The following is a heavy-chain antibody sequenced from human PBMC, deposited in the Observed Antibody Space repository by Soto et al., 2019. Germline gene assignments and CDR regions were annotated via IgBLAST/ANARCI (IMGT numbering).Heavy chain of an antibody. CDR3: ARASGYYTDYYYYYMDV. CDR2: INAGNGNT. D-gene: IGHD3-3*01. Sequence: QVPLVQSGAEVEKPGASVKVSCKASGYTFTSYAMHWVRQAPGQRLEWMGWINAGNGNTKYSQKFQGRVTITRDTSASTAYMELSSLRSEDTAVYYCARASGYYTDYYYYYMDVWGKGTTVTVSS. CDR1: GYTFTSYA. J-gene: IGHJ6*03. V-gene: IGHV1-3*01.